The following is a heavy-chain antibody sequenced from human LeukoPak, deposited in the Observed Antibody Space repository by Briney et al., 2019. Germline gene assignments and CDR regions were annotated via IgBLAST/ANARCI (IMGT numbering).Heavy chain of an antibody. D-gene: IGHD3-22*01. CDR1: GFTFSSHN. CDR3: TTSYYDSSGFRA. V-gene: IGHV3-15*01. J-gene: IGHJ4*02. Sequence: GGSLRLSCAASGFTFSSHNMNWVRRAPGKGLEWVGRIKSKTDGGTIDYAAPVKGRSTISRDDSKNVVFLLMNNLKTEDTAVYYCTTSYYDSSGFRAWGQGTLVTVSS. CDR2: IKSKTDGGTI.